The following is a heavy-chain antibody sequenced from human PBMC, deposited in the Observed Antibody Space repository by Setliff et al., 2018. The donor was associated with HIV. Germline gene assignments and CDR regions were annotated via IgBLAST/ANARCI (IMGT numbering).Heavy chain of an antibody. CDR1: GDSVSSASYY. D-gene: IGHD6-6*01. Sequence: PSATLFLTCTVSGDSVSSASYYWSWIRQPPGKGLEWIGYIYYSGTTKYNPSLKSRVTISVDTSKNQFSLKLSSVTAADTAVYYCASEAWTSYRSSSGYYYYYMDVWGKGTTVTVSS. J-gene: IGHJ6*03. V-gene: IGHV4-61*01. CDR3: ASEAWTSYRSSSGYYYYYMDV. CDR2: IYYSGTT.